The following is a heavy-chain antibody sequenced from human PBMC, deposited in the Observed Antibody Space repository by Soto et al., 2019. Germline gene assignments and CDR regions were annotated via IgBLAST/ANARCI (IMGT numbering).Heavy chain of an antibody. D-gene: IGHD6-19*01. CDR3: AVAVAGPTAIGY. Sequence: EVQLVESGGGLVQPGGSLRLSCAASGFTFSSYWMHWVRQAPGKGLVWVSRINSDGSSTSYADSVKGRFTISRDNAKNTLYLPRNSLRAEDTAVYYCAVAVAGPTAIGYWGQGTLVTVSS. CDR1: GFTFSSYW. J-gene: IGHJ4*02. V-gene: IGHV3-74*01. CDR2: INSDGSST.